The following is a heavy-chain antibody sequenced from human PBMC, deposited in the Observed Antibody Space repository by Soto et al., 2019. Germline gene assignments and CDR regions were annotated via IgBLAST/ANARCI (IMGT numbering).Heavy chain of an antibody. Sequence: EVQLLESGGGLVQPGGSLRLSCAASGFTFSTYTMSWVRQAPRKGLEWVSAISGNGGDYTYYADSVKGRFTISRDNSKNTLYLQMNSLRAEDTAVYYCVPLCRYCSTTTPSWGQGTLVTVSS. J-gene: IGHJ4*02. CDR1: GFTFSTYT. CDR2: ISGNGGDYT. CDR3: VPLCRYCSTTTPS. V-gene: IGHV3-23*01. D-gene: IGHD2-2*01.